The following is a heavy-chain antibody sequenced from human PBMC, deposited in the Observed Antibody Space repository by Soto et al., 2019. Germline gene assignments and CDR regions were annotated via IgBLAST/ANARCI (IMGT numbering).Heavy chain of an antibody. D-gene: IGHD4-17*01. J-gene: IGHJ4*02. V-gene: IGHV1-2*04. CDR3: ARDPYGDYYFDY. Sequence: ASVKVSCKASGYTFTGHYMHWVRQAPGQGPEWMGWINPKTGATDYAQKFQGWVTMTWDTSISTAYMELTRLKSDDAAVYYCARDPYGDYYFDYWGQGTLVTVSP. CDR2: INPKTGAT. CDR1: GYTFTGHY.